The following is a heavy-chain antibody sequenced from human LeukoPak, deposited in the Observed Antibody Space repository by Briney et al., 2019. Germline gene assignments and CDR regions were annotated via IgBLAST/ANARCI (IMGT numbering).Heavy chain of an antibody. CDR1: GFTFSSYS. CDR3: AREYYYGFVDY. D-gene: IGHD3-10*01. V-gene: IGHV3-21*01. CDR2: ISSSSYI. Sequence: MTGGSLRLSCAASGFTFSSYSMNWVRQAPGKGLEWVSSISSSSYIYYADSVKGRFTISRGNAKNSLYLQMNSLRAEDTAVYYCAREYYYGFVDYWGQGTLVTVSS. J-gene: IGHJ4*02.